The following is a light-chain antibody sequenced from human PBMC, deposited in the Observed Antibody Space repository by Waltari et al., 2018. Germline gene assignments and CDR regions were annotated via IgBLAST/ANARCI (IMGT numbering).Light chain of an antibody. CDR2: GAS. Sequence: VITLYIESMFSSPGVSIFLSWRASQSVSSSYLAWYQQKPGQAPRLIVYGASSRATGIADRFSGSGSGTDFTLTISRLGPEDDAVYYCQQYGSAPPMYAFGQGTKLEIK. V-gene: IGKV3-20*01. CDR3: QQYGSAPPMYA. J-gene: IGKJ2*01. CDR1: QSVSSSY.